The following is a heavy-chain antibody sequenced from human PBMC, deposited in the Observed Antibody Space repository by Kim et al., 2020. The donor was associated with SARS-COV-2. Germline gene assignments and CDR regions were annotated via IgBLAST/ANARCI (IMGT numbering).Heavy chain of an antibody. CDR2: ISYDGSNK. D-gene: IGHD5-12*01. CDR3: AGFLSGYDFSYYYGMDV. Sequence: GGSLRLSCAASGFTFSSYAMHWVRQAPGKGLEWVAVISYDGSNKYYADSVKGRFTISRDNSKNTLYMQMNSLRAEDTAVYYCAGFLSGYDFSYYYGMDVWGQGTTVTVSS. J-gene: IGHJ6*02. CDR1: GFTFSSYA. V-gene: IGHV3-30*04.